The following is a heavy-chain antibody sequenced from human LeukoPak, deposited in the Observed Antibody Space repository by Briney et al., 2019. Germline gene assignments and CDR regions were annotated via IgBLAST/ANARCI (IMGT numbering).Heavy chain of an antibody. CDR3: ARIGAYDSWKGDFDP. D-gene: IGHD3-22*01. CDR2: IYPGDSDT. J-gene: IGHJ5*02. Sequence: GESLKISCKGSGYSFASYWIGWVRQMPGKGLEWVGIIYPGDSDTRYSPSFQGQVTISADKSISTAYLQWSSLKASDTAMYYCARIGAYDSWKGDFDPWGQGTLVTVSS. CDR1: GYSFASYW. V-gene: IGHV5-51*01.